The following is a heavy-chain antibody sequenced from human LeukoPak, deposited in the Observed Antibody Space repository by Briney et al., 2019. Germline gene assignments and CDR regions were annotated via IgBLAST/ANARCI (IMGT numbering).Heavy chain of an antibody. Sequence: GGSLRLSCVASRFTFNTYSMNWVRQAPGKGLEWISYISVSGSPIYYADSVKGRFTISRDDAENSVFLQMDSLRAEDTAVYYCARGIDNWNNGYYYFYYMDVWGKGTSVTVS. CDR2: ISVSGSPI. D-gene: IGHD1/OR15-1a*01. CDR1: RFTFNTYS. V-gene: IGHV3-48*04. CDR3: ARGIDNWNNGYYYFYYMDV. J-gene: IGHJ6*03.